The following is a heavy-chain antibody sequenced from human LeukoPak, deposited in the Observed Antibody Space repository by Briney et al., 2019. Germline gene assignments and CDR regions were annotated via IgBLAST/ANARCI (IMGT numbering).Heavy chain of an antibody. CDR1: GGSISSSSYY. J-gene: IGHJ4*02. Sequence: SETLSLTCTVSGGSISSSSYYWCWIRQPPGKGLEWIGSIYYSGSTYYNPSLKSRVTISVDTSKNQFSLKLSSVTAADTAVYYCARTPSGTVTTYPDYWGQGTLVTVSS. V-gene: IGHV4-39*01. CDR2: IYYSGST. CDR3: ARTPSGTVTTYPDY. D-gene: IGHD4-17*01.